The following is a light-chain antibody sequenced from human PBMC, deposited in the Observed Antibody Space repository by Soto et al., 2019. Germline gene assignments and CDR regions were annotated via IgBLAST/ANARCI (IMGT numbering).Light chain of an antibody. V-gene: IGKV3-20*01. CDR2: GAS. CDR3: QQYGSSPST. CDR1: QIFISSY. Sequence: EIVLTQSPGTLSLSPGERATLSCRDSQIFISSYLAWYQQKPGQAPRLLIYGASSRATGIPDRFSGSGSGTDFTLTISRLEPEDFAVYYCQQYGSSPSTFGQGTRLEIK. J-gene: IGKJ5*01.